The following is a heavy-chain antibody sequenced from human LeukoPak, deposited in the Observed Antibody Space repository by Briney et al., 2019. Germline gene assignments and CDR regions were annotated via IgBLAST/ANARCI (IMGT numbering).Heavy chain of an antibody. CDR2: IYTSGST. J-gene: IGHJ5*02. CDR1: GGSISSGSYY. CDR3: ARDLPSGGTFDP. V-gene: IGHV4-61*02. Sequence: SETLSLTCTVSGGSISSGSYYWSWIRQPAGKGLEWIGRIYTSGSTTYNPSLKSRVTISVDTSKNQFSLKLSSVTAAGTAVYYCARDLPSGGTFDPWGQGTLVTVSS. D-gene: IGHD1-1*01.